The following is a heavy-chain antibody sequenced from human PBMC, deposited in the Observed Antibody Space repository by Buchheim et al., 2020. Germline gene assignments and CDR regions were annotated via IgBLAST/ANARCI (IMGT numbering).Heavy chain of an antibody. D-gene: IGHD3-16*01. V-gene: IGHV3-23*01. CDR2: ISSSGTST. CDR3: AKDQMGNYYVGMDA. Sequence: EVQLLESGGGLVHPGGSLRLSCAASGFTFDNFAMSWVRQAPGKGLEWVSGISSSGTSTYYADSLKGRFSLSRDNSKKTLYLEMDSLRAEDSAVYYCAKDQMGNYYVGMDAWGQGTT. CDR1: GFTFDNFA. J-gene: IGHJ6*02.